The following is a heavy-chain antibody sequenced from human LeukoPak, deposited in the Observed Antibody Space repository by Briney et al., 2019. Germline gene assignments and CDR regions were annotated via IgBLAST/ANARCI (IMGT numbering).Heavy chain of an antibody. D-gene: IGHD1-26*01. CDR3: AKGGKWDVTPFDY. CDR2: ISGGGGST. CDR1: GFTFTSYS. Sequence: GGTLRLSCAASGFTFTSYSMNWVRQAPGKGLEWVSTISGGGGSTYYADSVKGRFTISRDNSKNTLYLQVNSLRAEDTAVYYCAKGGKWDVTPFDYWGQGTLVTVSS. V-gene: IGHV3-23*01. J-gene: IGHJ4*02.